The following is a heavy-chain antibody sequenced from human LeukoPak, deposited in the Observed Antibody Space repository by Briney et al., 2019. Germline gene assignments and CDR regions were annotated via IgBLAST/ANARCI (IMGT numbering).Heavy chain of an antibody. CDR2: IWYDGSNK. V-gene: IGHV3-33*01. CDR1: GFTFSSYG. Sequence: GGSLRLSCAASGFTFSSYGMHWVRQAPGKGLEWVAVIWYDGSNKYYADSVKGRFTISRDNSKNTLYLQMNGLRAEDTAVYYCARDRYYGSGSYWRAFDIWGQGTMVTVSS. CDR3: ARDRYYGSGSYWRAFDI. D-gene: IGHD3-10*01. J-gene: IGHJ3*02.